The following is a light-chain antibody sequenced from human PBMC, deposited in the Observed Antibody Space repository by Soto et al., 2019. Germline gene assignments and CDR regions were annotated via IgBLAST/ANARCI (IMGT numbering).Light chain of an antibody. CDR3: QQRSNWPLT. J-gene: IGKJ4*01. Sequence: EIVLTQSPATLSLSPGERATLSCRASQSISSYLVWYQQKPGQAPRLLIYDASTRATGIPGRFSGSGSGTDFTLTISSPEPEDVALYFCQQRSNWPLTFGAGTKVEIK. CDR1: QSISSY. CDR2: DAS. V-gene: IGKV3-11*01.